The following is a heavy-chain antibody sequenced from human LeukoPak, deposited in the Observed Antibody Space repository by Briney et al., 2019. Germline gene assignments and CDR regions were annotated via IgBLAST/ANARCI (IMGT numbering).Heavy chain of an antibody. D-gene: IGHD6-19*01. V-gene: IGHV3-53*01. CDR3: AKELVVVSYSSGWAFDY. Sequence: GGSLRLSCVVSGFTVSSNYMSWVRQAPGKGLEWVSVMYSAGFTYYADSVKGRFTISRDNSKNTLYLQMNSLRAEDTAVYYCAKELVVVSYSSGWAFDYWGQGTLVTVSS. CDR1: GFTVSSNY. J-gene: IGHJ4*02. CDR2: MYSAGFT.